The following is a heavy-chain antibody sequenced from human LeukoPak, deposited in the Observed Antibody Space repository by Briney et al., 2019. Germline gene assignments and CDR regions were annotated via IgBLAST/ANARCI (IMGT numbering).Heavy chain of an antibody. D-gene: IGHD6-25*01. CDR2: IKEDASEE. Sequence: GGSRRLSCAVSGFTSSRHRMSWVRQTPEKGLEWVAKIKEDASEENYMDSVKGRFTISRDNAKNSLYLQMNSLRAEDTAVYYCAIAAGWELGYWGQGTLVTVSS. V-gene: IGHV3-7*01. J-gene: IGHJ4*02. CDR1: GFTSSRHR. CDR3: AIAAGWELGY.